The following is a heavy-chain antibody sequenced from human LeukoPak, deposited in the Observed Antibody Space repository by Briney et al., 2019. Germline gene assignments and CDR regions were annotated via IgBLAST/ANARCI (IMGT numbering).Heavy chain of an antibody. CDR3: ARDPGGVMPFDY. CDR1: GFTFSSYW. D-gene: IGHD3-16*01. CDR2: INSDGSST. J-gene: IGHJ4*02. V-gene: IGHV3-74*01. Sequence: PGGSLRLSCAASGFTFSSYWMHWVRHAPGKGLVWVSRINSDGSSTSYADSVKGRFTISRDNAKNTLYLQMNSLRAEDTAVYYCARDPGGVMPFDYWGQGTLVTVSS.